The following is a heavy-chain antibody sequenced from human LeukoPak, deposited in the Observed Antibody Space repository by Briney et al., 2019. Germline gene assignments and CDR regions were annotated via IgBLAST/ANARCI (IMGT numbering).Heavy chain of an antibody. J-gene: IGHJ6*03. D-gene: IGHD5-12*01. V-gene: IGHV1-2*02. CDR2: INPNSGGT. Sequence: ASVKVSCKASGYTFTGYYMRWVRQAPGQGLEWMGWINPNSGGTNYAQKFQGRVTMTRDTSISTAYMELSRLRSDDTAVYYCARGYSGYLNPYYYMDVWGKGTTVTVSS. CDR1: GYTFTGYY. CDR3: ARGYSGYLNPYYYMDV.